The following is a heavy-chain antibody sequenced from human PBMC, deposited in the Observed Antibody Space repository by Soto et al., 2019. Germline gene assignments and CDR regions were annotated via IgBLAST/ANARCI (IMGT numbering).Heavy chain of an antibody. CDR2: INPSGTRT. Sequence: ASVKVSCKAPGYTFTSYYMHWVRQAPGQGLEWVGIINPSGTRTSCAPKFQGRVTMTRDTSTSTVYMELSSLTSDDTAVYYCARDNSYPTAWWFDPSGRGTLVTVSS. J-gene: IGHJ5*02. D-gene: IGHD2-21*02. CDR3: ARDNSYPTAWWFDP. V-gene: IGHV1-46*01. CDR1: GYTFTSYY.